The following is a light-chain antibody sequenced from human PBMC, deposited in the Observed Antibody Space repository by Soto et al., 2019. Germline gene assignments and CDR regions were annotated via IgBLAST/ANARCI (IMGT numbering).Light chain of an antibody. CDR1: QSLNSY. V-gene: IGKV3-11*01. CDR3: QQRRDWPLT. J-gene: IGKJ4*01. CDR2: DAS. Sequence: EIVLTQSPVTLSLSPGERATLSCRASQSLNSYLAWFQQKPGQAPRLLIYDASNRATGIPARFSGSGSGTDFTLTISSLEPADFAVYYCQQRRDWPLTFGGGTRVEIK.